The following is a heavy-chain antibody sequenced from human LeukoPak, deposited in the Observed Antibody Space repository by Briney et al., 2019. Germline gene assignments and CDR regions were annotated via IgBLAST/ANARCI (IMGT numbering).Heavy chain of an antibody. D-gene: IGHD3-3*02. CDR2: ISYSGST. V-gene: IGHV4-38-2*01. J-gene: IGHJ4*02. CDR3: ARINGGI. CDR1: GFTFSTYA. Sequence: GSLRLSCAASGFTFSTYAMSWIRQPPGKGLEWIGSISYSGSTYYNPSLKSRVTVSRDTSKNQFSLKVNSVTAADTAVYYCARINGGIWGQGTLVTVSS.